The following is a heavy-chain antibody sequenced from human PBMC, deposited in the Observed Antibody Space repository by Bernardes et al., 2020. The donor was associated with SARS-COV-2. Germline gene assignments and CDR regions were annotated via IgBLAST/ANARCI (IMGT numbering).Heavy chain of an antibody. Sequence: ASVKVSCKASGYTFTGYYIYWVRQAPGQGLEWMGRINPDSGGTNYAQKFQGRVTMTRDTSISTAYMELSRLTSDDTAVYYCARVPTQGWGDYWGQGTLVTVSS. V-gene: IGHV1-2*06. D-gene: IGHD2-15*01. CDR3: ARVPTQGWGDY. CDR2: INPDSGGT. J-gene: IGHJ4*02. CDR1: GYTFTGYY.